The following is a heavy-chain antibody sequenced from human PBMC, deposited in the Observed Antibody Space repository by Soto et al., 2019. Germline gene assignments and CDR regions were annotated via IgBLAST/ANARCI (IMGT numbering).Heavy chain of an antibody. CDR2: ISSSSSYI. Sequence: EVQLVESGGGLVKPGGSLRLSCAASGFTFSSYSMNWVRQAPGKGLEWVSSISSSSSYIYYADSVKGRFTISRDNAKNSLYLQMNSLRAEDTAVYYWARAKPYSSSQDYYYGMDVWGQGTTVTVSS. D-gene: IGHD6-6*01. J-gene: IGHJ6*02. CDR1: GFTFSSYS. CDR3: ARAKPYSSSQDYYYGMDV. V-gene: IGHV3-21*01.